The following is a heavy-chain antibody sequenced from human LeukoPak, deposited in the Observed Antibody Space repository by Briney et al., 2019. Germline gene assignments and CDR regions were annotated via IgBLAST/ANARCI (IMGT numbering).Heavy chain of an antibody. CDR3: ARGATLTGDLRGWFDP. D-gene: IGHD7-27*01. CDR2: INHSGST. J-gene: IGHJ5*02. Sequence: PSETPSLTCAVYGGSFSGYYWSWIRQPPGKGLEWIGEINHSGSTNYNPSLKSRVTISVDTSKNQFSLKLSSVTAADTAVYYCARGATLTGDLRGWFDPWGQGTLVTVSS. CDR1: GGSFSGYY. V-gene: IGHV4-34*01.